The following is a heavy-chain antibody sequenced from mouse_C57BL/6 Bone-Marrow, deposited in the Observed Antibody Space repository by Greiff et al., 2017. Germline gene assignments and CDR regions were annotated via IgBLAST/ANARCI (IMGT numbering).Heavy chain of an antibody. CDR2: LDPSDSYT. J-gene: IGHJ4*01. CDR1: GYTFTSYW. V-gene: IGHV1-50*01. Sequence: VQLQQPGAELVKPGASVKLSCKASGYTFTSYWMQWVNQRPGQGLEWIGELDPSDSYTNYNQKFKGKATLPVDTSSSTAYMQLSSLTSEDSAVYYCARGDYYGSPYAMDYWGQGTSVTVSS. CDR3: ARGDYYGSPYAMDY. D-gene: IGHD1-1*01.